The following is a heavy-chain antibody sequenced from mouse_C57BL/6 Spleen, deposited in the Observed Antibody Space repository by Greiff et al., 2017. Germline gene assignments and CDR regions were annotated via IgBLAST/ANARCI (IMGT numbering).Heavy chain of an antibody. Sequence: VQLQQPGAELVMPGASVKLSCKASGYTFTSYWMHWVKRRPGQGLEWIGEIDPSDSYTNYNQKFKGKSTLTVDKSSSTAYMQLSSLTSEDSAVYYCARFHSNYVYAMDYWGQGTSVTVSS. CDR3: ARFHSNYVYAMDY. D-gene: IGHD2-5*01. J-gene: IGHJ4*01. CDR1: GYTFTSYW. CDR2: IDPSDSYT. V-gene: IGHV1-69*01.